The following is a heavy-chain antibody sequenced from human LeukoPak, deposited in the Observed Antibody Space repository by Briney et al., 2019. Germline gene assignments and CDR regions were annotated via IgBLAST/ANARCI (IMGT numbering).Heavy chain of an antibody. CDR3: ARDSPRYGSGSYYNGGVYYYYGMDV. CDR2: IYSGGST. CDR1: GFTVSSNY. Sequence: PGGSLRLSCAASGFTVSSNYMSWVRQAPGKGLEWVSVIYSGGSTYYADSVKGRFTISRDNSKNTPYLQMNSLRAEGTAVYYCARDSPRYGSGSYYNGGVYYYYGMDVWGQGTTVTVSS. D-gene: IGHD3-10*01. V-gene: IGHV3-53*01. J-gene: IGHJ6*02.